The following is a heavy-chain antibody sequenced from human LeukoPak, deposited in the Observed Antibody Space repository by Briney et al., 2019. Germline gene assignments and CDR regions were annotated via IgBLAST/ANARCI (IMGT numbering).Heavy chain of an antibody. CDR2: ISVGGSDE. Sequence: GGSLRLSCVASGFSFKTYEMNWVRQAPGKGLEWISYISVGGSDEDYADSVKGRFSISRDNAKNSVFLQMNSLRVKDTAVYYCARDVGFNNGWPAWGRGTLVTVSS. CDR3: ARDVGFNNGWPA. V-gene: IGHV3-48*03. J-gene: IGHJ5*02. D-gene: IGHD6-19*01. CDR1: GFSFKTYE.